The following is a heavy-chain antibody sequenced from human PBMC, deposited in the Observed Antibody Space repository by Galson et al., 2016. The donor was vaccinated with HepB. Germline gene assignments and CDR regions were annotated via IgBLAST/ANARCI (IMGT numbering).Heavy chain of an antibody. V-gene: IGHV3-11*04. CDR3: ARDMYTTARDY. CDR1: GFIFSDNY. Sequence: SLRLSCAASGFIFSDNYMTWIRQAPGKGLEWISYSGSSGSPIYYADSVKGRFTISRDNAKSSFYLQMNNLRAEDTGVYYCARDMYTTARDYWGQGTLVTVSS. D-gene: IGHD2/OR15-2a*01. J-gene: IGHJ4*02. CDR2: SGSSGSPI.